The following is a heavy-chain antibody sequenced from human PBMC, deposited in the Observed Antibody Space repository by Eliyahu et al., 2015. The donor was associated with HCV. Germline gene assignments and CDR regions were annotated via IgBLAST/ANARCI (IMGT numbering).Heavy chain of an antibody. CDR1: GFTFXSYG. CDR3: ARDATTPFDY. Sequence: QVQLVESGGGVVQPGRSLRLSXAASGFTFXSYGMHWVRQAPGKGLEWVAIIWYDGNNKYYSDSVRGRFTISRDNSKNTLYLQMNSLRAEDTAVYYCARDATTPFDYWGQGTLVTVSS. D-gene: IGHD4-11*01. V-gene: IGHV3-33*01. J-gene: IGHJ4*02. CDR2: IWYDGNNK.